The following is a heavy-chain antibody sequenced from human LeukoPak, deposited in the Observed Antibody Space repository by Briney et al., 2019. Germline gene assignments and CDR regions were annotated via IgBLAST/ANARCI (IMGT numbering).Heavy chain of an antibody. Sequence: ASVKVSCKASGYTFTGYYMYWVRQAPGQGLEWMGWINPNSGGTDYAQKFQGRVTMTRDTSITTAYMELSSLRSDDTAVYYCARAESSAFMMILMVGGVVDYWGQGTLVTVSS. D-gene: IGHD3-22*01. CDR1: GYTFTGYY. J-gene: IGHJ4*02. V-gene: IGHV1-2*02. CDR2: INPNSGGT. CDR3: ARAESSAFMMILMVGGVVDY.